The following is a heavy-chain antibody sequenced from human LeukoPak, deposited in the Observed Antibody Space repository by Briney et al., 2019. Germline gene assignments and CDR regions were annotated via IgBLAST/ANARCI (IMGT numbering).Heavy chain of an antibody. CDR2: ISGSGGST. V-gene: IGHV3-23*01. J-gene: IGHJ3*02. Sequence: PGGSLRLSCAASGFTFSSYGMSWGRQAPGKGLEWVSAISGSGGSTYYADSVKGRFTISRDNSKNTLYLQMNSLRVEDTAVYYCAKAGIVGATFDAFDIWGQGTMVTVSS. D-gene: IGHD1-26*01. CDR1: GFTFSSYG. CDR3: AKAGIVGATFDAFDI.